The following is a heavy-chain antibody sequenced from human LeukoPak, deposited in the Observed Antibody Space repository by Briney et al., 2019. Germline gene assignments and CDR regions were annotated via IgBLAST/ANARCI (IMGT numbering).Heavy chain of an antibody. D-gene: IGHD6-19*01. CDR1: GLTFSNCD. CDR3: ARSGYSSGWHDY. Sequence: PGGSLRLSCVASGLTFSNCDLNWVRQAPGKGLEWISYISSSGSTSYYADSVKGRFTISRDNAKNSLFLQMNSLRAEDTAVYYYARSGYSSGWHDYWGQGTLVTVSS. V-gene: IGHV3-48*03. J-gene: IGHJ4*02. CDR2: ISSSGSTS.